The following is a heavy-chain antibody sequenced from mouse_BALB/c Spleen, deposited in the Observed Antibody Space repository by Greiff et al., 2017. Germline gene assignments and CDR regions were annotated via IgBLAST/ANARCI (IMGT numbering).Heavy chain of an antibody. CDR3: ARRDYGSSSFAY. V-gene: IGHV1-9*01. D-gene: IGHD1-1*01. CDR1: GYTFSSYW. J-gene: IGHJ3*01. Sequence: QVQLQQSGAELIKPGASVKISCKATGYTFSSYWIEWVKQRPGHGLEWIGEILPGSGSTNYNEKFKGKATFTADTSSNTAYMQLSSLTSEDSAFYYCARRDYGSSSFAYWGQGTLVTVSA. CDR2: ILPGSGST.